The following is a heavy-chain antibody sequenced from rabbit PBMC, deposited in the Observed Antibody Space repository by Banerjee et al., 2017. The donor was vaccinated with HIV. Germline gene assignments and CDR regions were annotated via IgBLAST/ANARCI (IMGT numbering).Heavy chain of an antibody. J-gene: IGHJ4*01. CDR3: VRVAGVNL. CDR1: GTDFSSSYY. D-gene: IGHD4-1*01. CDR2: TYTSSGSSGST. Sequence: QSLEESGGDLVTPGASLTLTCTASGTDFSSSYYMCWVRQAPGKGLEWIACTYTSSGSSGSTYYASWAKGRFTISSHNAQNTLYLQLNSLTAADTATYFCVRVAGVNLWGPGTLVTVS. V-gene: IGHV1S40*01.